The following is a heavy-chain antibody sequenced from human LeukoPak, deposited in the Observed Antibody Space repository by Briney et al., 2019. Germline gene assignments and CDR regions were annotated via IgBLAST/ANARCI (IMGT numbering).Heavy chain of an antibody. CDR3: ARQERYSTPYY. CDR1: GGSLSSSSYY. D-gene: IGHD3-9*01. J-gene: IGHJ4*02. Sequence: SETLSLTCTVSGGSLSSSSYYWAWIRQPPGKGLEWIGTIYYSGSPYYNPSLKSRVTISVDTSKNQFSLKLSSVTAADTAVYYCARQERYSTPYYWGQGTPVTVSS. CDR2: IYYSGSP. V-gene: IGHV4-39*01.